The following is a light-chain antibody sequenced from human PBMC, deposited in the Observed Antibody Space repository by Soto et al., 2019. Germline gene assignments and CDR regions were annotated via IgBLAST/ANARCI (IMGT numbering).Light chain of an antibody. J-gene: IGKJ2*01. Sequence: EIVLTQSPGTLSLSPGERATLSCRASQSVSSSYFAWYQQKPGQAPRLLIYGESSRATGIPDRFSGSGSGTDFTLTISRLEPEDFAVYYCQQYGRSPGYTFGQGTKLEIK. CDR3: QQYGRSPGYT. CDR1: QSVSSSY. V-gene: IGKV3-20*01. CDR2: GES.